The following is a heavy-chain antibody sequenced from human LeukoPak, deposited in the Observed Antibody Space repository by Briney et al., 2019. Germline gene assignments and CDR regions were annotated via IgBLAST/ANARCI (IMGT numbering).Heavy chain of an antibody. V-gene: IGHV1-18*01. Sequence: EASVKVSCKASGYTFTSYGISWVRQAPGQGLEWMGWISAYNGNTNYAQKLQGRVTMTTDTSTSTAYMELRSLRSDDTAVYYCARDHHDKITMVRGVTNWFDPWGQGTLVTVSS. J-gene: IGHJ5*02. CDR3: ARDHHDKITMVRGVTNWFDP. CDR2: ISAYNGNT. D-gene: IGHD3-10*01. CDR1: GYTFTSYG.